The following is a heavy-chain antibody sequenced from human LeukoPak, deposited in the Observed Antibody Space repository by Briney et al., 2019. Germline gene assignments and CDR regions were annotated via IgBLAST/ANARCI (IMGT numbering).Heavy chain of an antibody. V-gene: IGHV4-38-2*02. J-gene: IGHJ4*02. CDR1: GYSISSGYY. CDR3: ARGGNSYGTDY. Sequence: SETLSLTCTVSGYSISSGYYWGWIRQPPGKGLEWIGSIYHSGSTYYNPSLKSRVTISVDTSKNQFSLKLSSVTAADTAVYYCARGGNSYGTDYWGQGTLVTVSS. D-gene: IGHD5-18*01. CDR2: IYHSGST.